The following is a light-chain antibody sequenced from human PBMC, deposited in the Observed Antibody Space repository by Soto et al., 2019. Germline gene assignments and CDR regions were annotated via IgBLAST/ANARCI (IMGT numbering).Light chain of an antibody. CDR2: GAS. Sequence: EIVLTQSPGTLSLSPGERATLSCRASQSVSSSYLAWYQQKPGQAPRLLIYGASSRATGIPDRFSGSWSGTDFTLTISRLEPEDFAVYYCQQYGSSPRYTFGQGTKLEIK. J-gene: IGKJ2*01. CDR1: QSVSSSY. V-gene: IGKV3-20*01. CDR3: QQYGSSPRYT.